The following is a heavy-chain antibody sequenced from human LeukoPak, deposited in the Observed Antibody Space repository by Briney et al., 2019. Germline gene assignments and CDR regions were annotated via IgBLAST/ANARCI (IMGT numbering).Heavy chain of an antibody. CDR3: AKVKLGGSYLSY. CDR1: GFTFSSYA. J-gene: IGHJ4*02. Sequence: PGGSLRLSCAASGFTFSSYAMSWVRQAPGKGLEWVSAISGSGGSTYYADSVKGRFTISRDNSENTLYLQMNSLRAEDTAVYYCAKVKLGGSYLSYWGQGTLVTVSS. V-gene: IGHV3-23*01. D-gene: IGHD1-26*01. CDR2: ISGSGGST.